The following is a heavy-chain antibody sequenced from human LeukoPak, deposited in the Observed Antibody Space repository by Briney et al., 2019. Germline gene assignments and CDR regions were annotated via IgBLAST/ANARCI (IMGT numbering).Heavy chain of an antibody. D-gene: IGHD6-6*01. J-gene: IGHJ4*02. Sequence: ASVKVSCKASGYTLTGYYMHWVRQAPGQGLEWMGWINPNSGGTNYAQKFQGRVTMTRDTSISTAYMELSRLRSDDTAVYYCAAIAARPPALGFDYWGQGTLVTVSS. CDR3: AAIAARPPALGFDY. V-gene: IGHV1-2*02. CDR2: INPNSGGT. CDR1: GYTLTGYY.